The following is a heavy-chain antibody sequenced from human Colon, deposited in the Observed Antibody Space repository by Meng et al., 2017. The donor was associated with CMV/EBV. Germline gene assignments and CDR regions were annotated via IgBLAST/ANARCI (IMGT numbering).Heavy chain of an antibody. CDR2: IHRDASGP. J-gene: IGHJ4*02. V-gene: IGHV3-30*02. CDR3: AADFWIGAGY. CDR1: GFPFSDYG. D-gene: IGHD3-3*01. Sequence: GESLKISCAASGFPFSDYGIHWVRQTPGKGLEWVAFIHRDASGPFYADSVKGRFTISRDHSRNTLSLQMNSLTLEDTAVYYCAADFWIGAGYWGQGALVTVSS.